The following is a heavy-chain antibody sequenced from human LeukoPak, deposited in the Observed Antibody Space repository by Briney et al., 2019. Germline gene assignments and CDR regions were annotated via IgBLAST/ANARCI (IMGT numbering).Heavy chain of an antibody. J-gene: IGHJ4*02. D-gene: IGHD3-22*01. CDR2: INPKSGVT. Sequence: GGSMKVSCNTSGYTFTDYYIHWVRQAPGQGLEWMGWINPKSGVTNYAQKFQGRVTLTSDTSVSTAYMDLSSLASGDTAVYYCARALGNYYDSTVYQAYWGQGQLVTVSS. CDR1: GYTFTDYY. CDR3: ARALGNYYDSTVYQAY. V-gene: IGHV1-2*02.